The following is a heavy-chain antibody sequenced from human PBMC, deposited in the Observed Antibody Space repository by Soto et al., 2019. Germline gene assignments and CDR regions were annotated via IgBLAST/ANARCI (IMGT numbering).Heavy chain of an antibody. Sequence: QVQLVQSGAEVKKPGSSVTVSCKASGGTFSSYAISWVRQSPGQGLEWMGGIIPIFGTATSAQKFKGRVTITADESTITAYMERSSLRSEYTAVYYCAGQLLQYYYGMHVWGQGTTVTVSS. D-gene: IGHD2-2*01. CDR1: GGTFSSYA. J-gene: IGHJ6*02. V-gene: IGHV1-69*01. CDR3: AGQLLQYYYGMHV. CDR2: IIPIFGTA.